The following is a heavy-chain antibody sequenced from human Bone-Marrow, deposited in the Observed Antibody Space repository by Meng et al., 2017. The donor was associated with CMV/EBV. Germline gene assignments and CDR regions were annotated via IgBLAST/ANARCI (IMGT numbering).Heavy chain of an antibody. CDR3: ARGSLRYDSSGYYQNWFDP. J-gene: IGHJ5*02. CDR2: IYHSGST. V-gene: IGHV4-4*02. Sequence: ISSSTWWSWVRQTPGKGLEWIGEIYHSGSTNYNPSLKSRVTISVDKSKNQFSLKLSSVTAADTAVYYCARGSLRYDSSGYYQNWFDPWGQGTLVTVSS. CDR1: ISSSTW. D-gene: IGHD3-22*01.